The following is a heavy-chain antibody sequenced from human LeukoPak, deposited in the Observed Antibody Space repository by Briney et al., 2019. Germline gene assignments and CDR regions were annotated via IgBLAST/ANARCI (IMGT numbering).Heavy chain of an antibody. CDR3: ARVERLGLSFDP. CDR2: ISAYNGNT. J-gene: IGHJ5*02. V-gene: IGHV1-18*01. Sequence: ASVKVSCNASGYTFTSYGISWVRQAPGQGLEWMGWISAYNGNTNYAQKLQGRVTMITDTSTSTAHMELRSLRSDDTAVYYCARVERLGLSFDPWGQGTLVTVSS. CDR1: GYTFTSYG. D-gene: IGHD7-27*01.